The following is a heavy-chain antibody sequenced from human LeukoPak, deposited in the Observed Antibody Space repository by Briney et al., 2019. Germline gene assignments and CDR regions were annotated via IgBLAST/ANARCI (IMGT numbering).Heavy chain of an antibody. D-gene: IGHD3-22*01. J-gene: IGHJ4*02. Sequence: PGGSLRLSCAASGFTFSSYWMSWVRQAPGKGLEWVANIKQDGSEKYYVDSVKGRFTISRDNAKNSLYLQMNSLRAEDTAVYYCARDRAYYYDSSGYSGDHFDYWGQGTLVTVSS. CDR3: ARDRAYYYDSSGYSGDHFDY. CDR1: GFTFSSYW. CDR2: IKQDGSEK. V-gene: IGHV3-7*01.